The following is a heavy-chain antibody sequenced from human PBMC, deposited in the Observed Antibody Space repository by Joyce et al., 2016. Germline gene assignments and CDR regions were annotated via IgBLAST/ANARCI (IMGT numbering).Heavy chain of an antibody. D-gene: IGHD3-3*01. V-gene: IGHV3-48*02. CDR1: GFIFSTYS. Sequence: EVLLAESGGGLVQPGGSLRLSCSASGFIFSTYSMNWVRQAPGKGLEWVSYLSSGRSTIYYADSVRGRFTISRENAKNSLYLQMNSLRDEDTAVYYCARGAAPDHYDFWSGFPYYFDSWGQGTLVTVSS. CDR2: LSSGRSTI. CDR3: ARGAAPDHYDFWSGFPYYFDS. J-gene: IGHJ4*02.